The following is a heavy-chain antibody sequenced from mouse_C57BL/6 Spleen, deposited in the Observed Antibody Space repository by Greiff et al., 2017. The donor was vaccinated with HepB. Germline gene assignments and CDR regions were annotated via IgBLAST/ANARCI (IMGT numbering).Heavy chain of an antibody. D-gene: IGHD2-5*01. CDR1: GYTFTDYE. CDR2: IDPEAGGT. CDR3: TRLNAYYSNHRNFDY. J-gene: IGHJ2*01. Sequence: VQLVESGAELVRPGASVTLSCKASGYTFTDYEMHWVKQTPVHGLEWIGAIDPEAGGTAYNQKFKGKAILTADKSSSTAYMELRSLTSEDSAVYYCTRLNAYYSNHRNFDYGGQGTTLTVSS. V-gene: IGHV1-15*01.